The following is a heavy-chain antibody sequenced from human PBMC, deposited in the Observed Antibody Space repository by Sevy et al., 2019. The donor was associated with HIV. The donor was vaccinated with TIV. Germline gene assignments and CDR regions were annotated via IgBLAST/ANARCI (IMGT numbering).Heavy chain of an antibody. CDR1: GFTFSTYG. V-gene: IGHV3-33*01. J-gene: IGHJ4*02. CDR3: ARDLEFYDYGDYGPAFMPDY. D-gene: IGHD4-17*01. CDR2: MWFDGSNT. Sequence: GGSLRLSCAASGFTFSTYGMHWVRQAPGKGLEWVAVMWFDGSNTYYAHSVKGRFTMSRDIAKNTLHLQMNSLRAEDTAVYYCARDLEFYDYGDYGPAFMPDYWGQGTLVTVSS.